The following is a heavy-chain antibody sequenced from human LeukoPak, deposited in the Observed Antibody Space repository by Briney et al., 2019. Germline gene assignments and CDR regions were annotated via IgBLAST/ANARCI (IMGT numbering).Heavy chain of an antibody. CDR1: GFTFSSYA. J-gene: IGHJ6*02. CDR3: AKYDYGDYLHLGWYHGMDV. Sequence: GGSLRLSCAASGFTFSSYAMSWVRQAPGKGLEWVSAISGSGVSTYYADSVKGRFTISRDSSKNTLYLQMNSLRAEDTAVYYCAKYDYGDYLHLGWYHGMDVWGQGTTVTVSS. D-gene: IGHD4-17*01. V-gene: IGHV3-23*01. CDR2: ISGSGVST.